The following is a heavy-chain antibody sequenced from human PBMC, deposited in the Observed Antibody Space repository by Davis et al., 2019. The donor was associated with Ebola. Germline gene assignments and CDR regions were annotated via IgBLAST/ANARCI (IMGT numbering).Heavy chain of an antibody. J-gene: IGHJ6*02. Sequence: GESLKISCKASGYSFTSYWIGWVRQMPGKGLEWMGIIYPGDSDTSYSPSFQGQVTISADKSISTAYLQWSSLKASDTAMYYCARHEAVQYYDILTIRSRNPSYYYYGMDVWGQGTTVTVSS. CDR3: ARHEAVQYYDILTIRSRNPSYYYYGMDV. D-gene: IGHD3-9*01. CDR1: GYSFTSYW. CDR2: IYPGDSDT. V-gene: IGHV5-51*01.